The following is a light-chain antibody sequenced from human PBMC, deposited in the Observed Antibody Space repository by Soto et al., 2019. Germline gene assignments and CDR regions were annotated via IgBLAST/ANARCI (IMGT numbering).Light chain of an antibody. J-gene: IGKJ1*01. V-gene: IGKV1-5*01. CDR2: DAS. CDR3: QQYNTHSPTWT. CDR1: QTISNW. Sequence: DIQMTQSPSTLSASVGDRVTITCRAIQTISNWLAWYQQKPGKAPKLLIYDASSLESGVPSRFSGSGSGTEFTLTISTLQREDFATYYCQQYNTHSPTWTFGQGTKVEIE.